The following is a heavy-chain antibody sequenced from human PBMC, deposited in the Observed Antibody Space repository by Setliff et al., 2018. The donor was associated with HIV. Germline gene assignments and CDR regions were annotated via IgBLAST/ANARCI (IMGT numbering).Heavy chain of an antibody. CDR3: ARQGGYNSPLMV. V-gene: IGHV4-4*07. Sequence: SETLSLTCYVTDDPISSYYWSWVRQPAGKGLEWIGRLYVSGTTKYNPSVTSRVTISVDASKNQFFLQLISVTAADTAVYYCARQGGYNSPLMVWGQGKLVTVSS. D-gene: IGHD3-10*01. CDR1: DDPISSYY. CDR2: LYVSGTT. J-gene: IGHJ4*02.